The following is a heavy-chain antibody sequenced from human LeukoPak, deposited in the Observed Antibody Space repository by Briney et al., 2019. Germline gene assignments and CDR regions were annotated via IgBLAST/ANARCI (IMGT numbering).Heavy chain of an antibody. CDR2: IYYSGST. V-gene: IGHV4-61*01. J-gene: IGHJ4*01. CDR3: ARGGARGYSYGHFHFDH. D-gene: IGHD5-18*01. Sequence: PSETLSLTCAVSGYSISSGYYWGWIRQPPGKGLEWIGYIYYSGSTNYNPSLKSRVTVSVDTSKNQFSLKLSSATAADTAVYYCARGGARGYSYGHFHFDHWGHGTLVTVTS. CDR1: GYSISSGYY.